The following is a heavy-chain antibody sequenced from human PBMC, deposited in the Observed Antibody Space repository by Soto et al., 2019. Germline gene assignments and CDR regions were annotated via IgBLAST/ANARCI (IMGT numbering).Heavy chain of an antibody. D-gene: IGHD1-26*01. CDR3: ARAQYTGSYFDACDV. CDR2: IWYDGSNK. CDR1: GLSFSSYG. V-gene: IGHV3-33*03. Sequence: AGGSLRLSCAASGLSFSSYGMHWVRQAPGKGLDWVAVIWYDGSNKYYAESVKGRVTISRDNSKNTLYVQMNSLTVEDTAVYYCARAQYTGSYFDACDVWGQGTMVTVSS. J-gene: IGHJ3*01.